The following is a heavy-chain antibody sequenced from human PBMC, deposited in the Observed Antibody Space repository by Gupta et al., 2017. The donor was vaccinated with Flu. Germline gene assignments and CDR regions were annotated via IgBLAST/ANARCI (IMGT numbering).Heavy chain of an antibody. CDR1: GFTFGNYT. CDR2: ISGTQTFI. D-gene: IGHD2-2*02. V-gene: IGHV3-21*06. CDR3: TRGCSTTSCYSWFDS. J-gene: IGHJ5*01. Sequence: EVQLVESGGGLVKPGGSLRLSCVASGFTFGNYTMNWVRQAPGKGLEWVSSISGTQTFINYADSMKGRFAISRDNVKNSLYLQMNSLRAEDTAVYYCTRGCSTTSCYSWFDSWGQGTLVTVSS.